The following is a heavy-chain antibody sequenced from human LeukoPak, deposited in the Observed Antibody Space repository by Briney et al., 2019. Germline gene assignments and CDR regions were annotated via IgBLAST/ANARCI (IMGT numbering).Heavy chain of an antibody. CDR3: AREGNGAYYFDY. Sequence: ASVKVSCKASGYTFTSYYMHWVRRAPGQGLEWMGIINPSGGSTSYAQKFQGRVTMTRDTSTSTVYMELSSLRSEDTAVYYCAREGNGAYYFDYWGQGTLVTVSS. CDR2: INPSGGST. CDR1: GYTFTSYY. V-gene: IGHV1-46*01. D-gene: IGHD1-26*01. J-gene: IGHJ4*02.